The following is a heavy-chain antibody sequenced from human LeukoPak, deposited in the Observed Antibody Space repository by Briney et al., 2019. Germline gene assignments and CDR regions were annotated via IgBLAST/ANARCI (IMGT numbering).Heavy chain of an antibody. CDR2: ITTTSTSK. D-gene: IGHD3-16*01. CDR3: ARGVLDAFDI. Sequence: GGSLRLSCAASGFAFNTYSMNWVRQAPGKGLQWASSITTTSTSKYYADSVKGRFTISRDNAKNSLYLQMDSLRDEDTAVYYCARGVLDAFDIWGQGTMVTVSS. V-gene: IGHV3-48*02. J-gene: IGHJ3*02. CDR1: GFAFNTYS.